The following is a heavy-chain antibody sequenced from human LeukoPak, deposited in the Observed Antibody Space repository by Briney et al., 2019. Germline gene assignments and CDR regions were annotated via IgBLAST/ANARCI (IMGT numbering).Heavy chain of an antibody. CDR2: GTHDGVT. CDR1: GGSLSGNY. CDR3: AGGLNILDY. Sequence: PSETPSLTCAVHGGSLSGNYWSWIRQPPGKGLEWIGQGTHDGVTTYNPSLKSRVTISVDTPRNQVSLKVTSLTAADTAEYYCAGGLNILDYWGQGSLVTVSS. J-gene: IGHJ4*02. V-gene: IGHV4-34*01.